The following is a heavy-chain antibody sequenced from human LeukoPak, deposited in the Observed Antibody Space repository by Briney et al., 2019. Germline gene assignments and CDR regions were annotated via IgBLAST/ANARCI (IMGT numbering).Heavy chain of an antibody. J-gene: IGHJ5*02. D-gene: IGHD5-12*01. Sequence: PSETLSLTCTVSGGSFSSYYWSWIRQPPGKGLEWIGYIYYSGSTNYNPSLKSRVTILLHTSKNQFSLKLSSVTAADTAVYYCVRAVGPVGGYDSPWGQGTLVTVSS. CDR2: IYYSGST. CDR3: VRAVGPVGGYDSP. CDR1: GGSFSSYY. V-gene: IGHV4-59*01.